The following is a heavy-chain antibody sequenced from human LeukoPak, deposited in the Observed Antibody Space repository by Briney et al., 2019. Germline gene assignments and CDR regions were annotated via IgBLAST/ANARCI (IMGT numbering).Heavy chain of an antibody. CDR1: GGSISSGDYY. CDR2: IYYSGST. Sequence: SQTLSLTCTVSGGSISSGDYYWSWIRQPPGKGLEWIGNIYYSGSTYYNPSLKSRVTISVDTSKNQFSLKLSSVTAADTAVYYCARGKQQLVYDYFDYWGQGTLVTVSS. D-gene: IGHD6-13*01. J-gene: IGHJ4*02. CDR3: ARGKQQLVYDYFDY. V-gene: IGHV4-30-4*08.